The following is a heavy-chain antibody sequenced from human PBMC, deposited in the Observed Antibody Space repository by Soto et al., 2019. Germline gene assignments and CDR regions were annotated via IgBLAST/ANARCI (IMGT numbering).Heavy chain of an antibody. CDR3: ARDRYYYGSGSYRNGMDV. Sequence: PGGSLRLSCAASGFTFSSYEMNWVRQAPGKGLEWVSYISSSGSTIYYADSVKGRFTISRDNAKNSLYLQMNSLRAEDTAVYYCARDRYYYGSGSYRNGMDVWGQGTTVTVSS. J-gene: IGHJ6*02. CDR1: GFTFSSYE. V-gene: IGHV3-48*03. CDR2: ISSSGSTI. D-gene: IGHD3-10*01.